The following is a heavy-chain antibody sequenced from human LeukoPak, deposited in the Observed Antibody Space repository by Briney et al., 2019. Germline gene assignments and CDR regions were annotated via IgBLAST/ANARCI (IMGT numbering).Heavy chain of an antibody. CDR2: MNPNSGNT. D-gene: IGHD1-26*01. V-gene: IGHV1-8*01. CDR3: ARGGSYPPDYYYYMDV. J-gene: IGHJ6*03. Sequence: ASVKVSCKASGYTFTSYDINWVRQATGQGREWMGWMNPNSGNTGYAQKFQGRVTMTRNTSISTAYMELSSLRSEDTAVYYCARGGSYPPDYYYYMDVWGKGTTVTVSS. CDR1: GYTFTSYD.